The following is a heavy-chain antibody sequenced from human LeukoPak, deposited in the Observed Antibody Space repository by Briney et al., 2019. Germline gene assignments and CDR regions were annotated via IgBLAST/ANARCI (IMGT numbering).Heavy chain of an antibody. CDR2: ISGSGGST. Sequence: GGSLRLSCAASGFTFSSCAMSLVRQAPGKGLEWVSAISGSGGSTYYADSVKGRFTISRDNSKNTLYLQMNSLRAEDTAVYYCAKNPLLWFGELLSNWFDPWGQGTLVTVSP. CDR3: AKNPLLWFGELLSNWFDP. J-gene: IGHJ5*02. D-gene: IGHD3-10*01. CDR1: GFTFSSCA. V-gene: IGHV3-23*01.